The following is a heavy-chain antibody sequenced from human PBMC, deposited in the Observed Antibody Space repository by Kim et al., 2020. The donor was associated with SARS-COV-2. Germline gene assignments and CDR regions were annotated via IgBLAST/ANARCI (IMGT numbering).Heavy chain of an antibody. CDR3: ARDTAYYYDSSGYLTDY. V-gene: IGHV3-11*01. Sequence: VKGRFTISRDNAKNSLYLQMNSLRAEDTAVYYCARDTAYYYDSSGYLTDYWGQGTLVTVSS. D-gene: IGHD3-22*01. J-gene: IGHJ4*02.